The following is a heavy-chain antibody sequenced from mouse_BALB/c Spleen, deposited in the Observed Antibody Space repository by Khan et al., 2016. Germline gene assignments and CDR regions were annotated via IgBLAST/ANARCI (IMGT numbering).Heavy chain of an antibody. CDR3: SRDGYYPYAMNY. CDR2: IRNKANGYTT. CDR1: GFTFTDYY. Sequence: LVEAGGDLVQPGGSLRLSCATSGFTFTDYYMSWVRQPPGKALEWLGFIRNKANGYTTEYSASGKGRYTISRDNSQRILYLQMNTQIAYVSATYYCSRDGYYPYAMNYWGQGTSVTVSS. J-gene: IGHJ4*01. D-gene: IGHD2-3*01. V-gene: IGHV7-3*02.